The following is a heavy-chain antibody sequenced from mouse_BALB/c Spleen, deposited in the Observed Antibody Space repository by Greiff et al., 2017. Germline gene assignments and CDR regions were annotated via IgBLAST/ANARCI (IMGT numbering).Heavy chain of an antibody. J-gene: IGHJ3*01. D-gene: IGHD1-1*01. CDR1: GFSLTGYG. Sequence: QVQLKQSGPGLVAPSQSLSITCTVSGFSLTGYGVNWVRQPPGKGLEWLGMIWGGGSTDYNSALKSRLSISKDNSKCQVFLKMNRLQTDDTARYYCARDTTVVAKGFAYWGQGTLVTVSA. V-gene: IGHV2-6-7*01. CDR2: IWGGGST. CDR3: ARDTTVVAKGFAY.